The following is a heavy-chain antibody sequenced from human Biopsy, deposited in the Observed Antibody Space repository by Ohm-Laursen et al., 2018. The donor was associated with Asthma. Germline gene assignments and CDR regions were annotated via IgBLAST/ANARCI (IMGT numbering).Heavy chain of an antibody. J-gene: IGHJ4*02. CDR2: IYYSGST. CDR1: GGSVSSGSYY. Sequence: GTLSLTCTVSGGSVSSGSYYWSWIRQPPGKGLEWIGYIYYSGSTNYNPSLKSRVTISVDTSKNQFSLKPSSVTAADTAVYYCARERAGYYGSGSYLGYWGQGTLVTVSS. V-gene: IGHV4-61*01. CDR3: ARERAGYYGSGSYLGY. D-gene: IGHD3-10*01.